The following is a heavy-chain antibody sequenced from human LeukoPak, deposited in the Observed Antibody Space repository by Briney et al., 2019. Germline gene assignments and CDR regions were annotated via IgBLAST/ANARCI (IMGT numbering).Heavy chain of an antibody. J-gene: IGHJ4*02. Sequence: SSVNVSCKASGGTFSSYAISWVRQAPGQGLEWMGGIIPLFRTANYAQKFQGRVTITADESTSTAYMELSSLRSEDTAVYYCARDRGPVVGYCSSTSCYHLDYWGQGTLLTVSS. D-gene: IGHD2-2*01. CDR1: GGTFSSYA. CDR3: ARDRGPVVGYCSSTSCYHLDY. V-gene: IGHV1-69*01. CDR2: IIPLFRTA.